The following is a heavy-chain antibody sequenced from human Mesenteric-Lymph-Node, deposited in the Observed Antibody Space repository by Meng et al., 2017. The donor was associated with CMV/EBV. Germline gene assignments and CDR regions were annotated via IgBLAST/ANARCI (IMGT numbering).Heavy chain of an antibody. Sequence: GGSLRLSCAASGFTFSSYEMNWVRQAPGKGLEWVSYISSSGSTIYYADSVKGRFTISRDNAKNSLYLQMNSLRAEDTAVYYCAREFPHMSGYAFDIWGQGTMVTVSS. D-gene: IGHD3-3*01. CDR1: GFTFSSYE. V-gene: IGHV3-48*03. CDR3: AREFPHMSGYAFDI. CDR2: ISSSGSTI. J-gene: IGHJ3*02.